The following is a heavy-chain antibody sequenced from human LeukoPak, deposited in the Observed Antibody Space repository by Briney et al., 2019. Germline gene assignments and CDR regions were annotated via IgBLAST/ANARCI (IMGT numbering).Heavy chain of an antibody. CDR1: GFTFSDYY. V-gene: IGHV3-11*05. Sequence: GGSLRLSSAASGFTFSDYYMSWIRQAPGKGLEWVSYISRNNNYTNYADSVKGRFTVSRDNAKNSLYLQMNSLRAEDTAVYYCARGVWDFAYLRQGTLVTVSS. CDR3: ARGVWDFAY. J-gene: IGHJ4*02. CDR2: ISRNNNYT. D-gene: IGHD7-27*01.